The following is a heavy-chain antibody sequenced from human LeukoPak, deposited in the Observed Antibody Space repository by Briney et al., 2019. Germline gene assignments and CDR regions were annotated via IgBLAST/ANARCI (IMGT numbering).Heavy chain of an antibody. D-gene: IGHD6-6*01. V-gene: IGHV4-59*01. CDR1: GGSISSYY. J-gene: IGHJ5*02. Sequence: SETLSLTCTVSGGSISSYYWNWIRQPPGKGLEWIGYIYYSGNTNYNPSLKSRVTISVDTSKNQFSLKLSSVTAADTAVYYCARGEQLVTWFDPWGQGTLVTVSS. CDR3: ARGEQLVTWFDP. CDR2: IYYSGNT.